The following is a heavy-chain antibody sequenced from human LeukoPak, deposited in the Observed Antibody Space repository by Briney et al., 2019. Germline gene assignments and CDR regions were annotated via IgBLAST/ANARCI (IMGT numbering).Heavy chain of an antibody. Sequence: GGSLRLSCAASGFTFSSYSMNWVRQAPGKGLEWVSSISSSSSYIYYADSVKSRFTISRDNAKNSLYLQMNSLRAEDTAVYYCAREGPYGDYFDYWGQGTLVTVSS. J-gene: IGHJ4*02. D-gene: IGHD4-17*01. V-gene: IGHV3-21*01. CDR3: AREGPYGDYFDY. CDR1: GFTFSSYS. CDR2: ISSSSSYI.